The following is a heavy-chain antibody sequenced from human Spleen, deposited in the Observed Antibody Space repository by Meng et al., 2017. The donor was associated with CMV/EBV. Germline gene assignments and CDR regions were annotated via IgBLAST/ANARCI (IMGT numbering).Heavy chain of an antibody. Sequence: ASVKVSCKACGYTFTSYYIHWVRQAPGQGLEWMGIINPVSGVTTYAQKFQGRVTMARDTSTTTVYMEMSSLRSDDTAVFYCARSESLDHWGQGTLVTVSS. J-gene: IGHJ4*02. V-gene: IGHV1-46*01. CDR1: GYTFTSYY. CDR2: INPVSGVT. CDR3: ARSESLDH.